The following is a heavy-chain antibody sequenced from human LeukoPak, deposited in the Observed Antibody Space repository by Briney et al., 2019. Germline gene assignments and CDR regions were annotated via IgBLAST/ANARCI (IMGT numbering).Heavy chain of an antibody. CDR1: GGSVSGYY. Sequence: SETLSLTCVVSGGSVSGYYWGWIRQPPGRGLEWLGYVYYSGSTNYNPSFKSRITISVDTSRNQFSLQLSSVTAADTAVYYCARIHRYCSGGACYVLDNWGQGTLVTVSS. CDR2: VYYSGST. V-gene: IGHV4-59*02. J-gene: IGHJ4*02. CDR3: ARIHRYCSGGACYVLDN. D-gene: IGHD2-15*01.